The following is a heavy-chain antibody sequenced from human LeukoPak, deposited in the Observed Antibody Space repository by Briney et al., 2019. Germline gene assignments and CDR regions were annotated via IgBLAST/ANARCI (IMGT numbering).Heavy chain of an antibody. CDR2: ISGSGGST. V-gene: IGHV3-23*01. CDR3: AKDSWFRYSSGWYDY. J-gene: IGHJ4*02. CDR1: GFTFSSYA. Sequence: GGSLRLSCAASGFTFSSYAMSWVRQAPGKGLEWVSAISGSGGSTYYADSVKGRFTISRDNSKNTLYLQMNSLRAEDTAVYYCAKDSWFRYSSGWYDYWGQGTLVTVSS. D-gene: IGHD6-19*01.